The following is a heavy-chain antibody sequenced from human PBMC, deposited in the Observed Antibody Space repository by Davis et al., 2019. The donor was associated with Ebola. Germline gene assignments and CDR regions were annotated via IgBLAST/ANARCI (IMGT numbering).Heavy chain of an antibody. CDR3: TTADFDWLPDYYGMDV. CDR2: ISSSSSYI. D-gene: IGHD3-9*01. Sequence: GESLKISCAASGFTFSSYSMNWVRQAPGKGLEWVSSISSSSSYIYYADSVKGRFTISRDNAKNSLYLQMNSLKTEDTAVYYCTTADFDWLPDYYGMDVWGQGTTVTVSS. V-gene: IGHV3-21*03. J-gene: IGHJ6*02. CDR1: GFTFSSYS.